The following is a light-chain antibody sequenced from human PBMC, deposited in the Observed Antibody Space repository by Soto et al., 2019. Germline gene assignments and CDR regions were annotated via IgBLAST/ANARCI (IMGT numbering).Light chain of an antibody. V-gene: IGKV3-20*01. Sequence: EIVLTQSSGTLSLSPGERVTLSCRASQSVSSNYLAWYQQKSGQAPRLLIYSAATRATGIPDRFSGSRSGTAFSLIISRLEPEDSAVYYCQQYAASPLTFGGGTKLEIK. J-gene: IGKJ4*02. CDR2: SAA. CDR3: QQYAASPLT. CDR1: QSVSSNY.